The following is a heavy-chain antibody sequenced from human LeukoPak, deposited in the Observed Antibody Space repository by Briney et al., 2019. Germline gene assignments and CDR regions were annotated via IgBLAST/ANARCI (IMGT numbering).Heavy chain of an antibody. V-gene: IGHV4-34*01. J-gene: IGHJ4*02. CDR3: ARSRGAVAGPAFDY. CDR1: GGSFSGYY. CDR2: INHSGST. D-gene: IGHD6-19*01. Sequence: SESLSLTCAVYGGSFSGYYWSWIRQPPGKRLVWIGEINHSGSTNYNPSLKSRVTISVDTSKNQFSLKLSSVTAADTAVYYCARSRGAVAGPAFDYWGQGTLVTVSS.